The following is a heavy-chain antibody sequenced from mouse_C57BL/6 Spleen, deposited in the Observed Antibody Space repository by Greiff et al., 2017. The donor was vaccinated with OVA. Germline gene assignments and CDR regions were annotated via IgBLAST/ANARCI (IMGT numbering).Heavy chain of an antibody. CDR1: GYTFTDYY. Sequence: QVQLQQSGAELVRPGASVKLSCKASGYTFTDYYINWVKQRPGQGLEWIARIYPGSGNTYYNEKFKGKATLTAEKSSSTAYMQLSSLTSEDSAVYFCAREYYGSSLFDYWGQGTTLTVSS. J-gene: IGHJ2*01. CDR2: IYPGSGNT. CDR3: AREYYGSSLFDY. V-gene: IGHV1-76*01. D-gene: IGHD1-1*01.